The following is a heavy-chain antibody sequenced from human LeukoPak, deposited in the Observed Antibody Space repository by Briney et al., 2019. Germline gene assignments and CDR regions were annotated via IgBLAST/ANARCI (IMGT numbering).Heavy chain of an antibody. CDR1: GFTVSSNY. Sequence: GGSLRLSCAASGFTVSSNYMSWVRQAPGKGLEWVAVISHDGTDKDYSDSVKGRFTISRDKSKNTLYLQMNSLRPEDTAVYYCARGAPPDVWGKGTTVTVSS. CDR3: ARGAPPDV. V-gene: IGHV3-30*03. CDR2: ISHDGTDK. J-gene: IGHJ6*04.